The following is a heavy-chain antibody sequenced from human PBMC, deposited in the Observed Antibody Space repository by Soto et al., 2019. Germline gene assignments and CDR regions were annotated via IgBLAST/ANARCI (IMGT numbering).Heavy chain of an antibody. CDR3: ARAGGGEGPSVYGMDV. D-gene: IGHD3-16*01. CDR1: GFTFSNYA. CDR2: ISYHAINK. V-gene: IGHV3-30-3*01. J-gene: IGHJ6*02. Sequence: QVQLVESGGGVVQPGRSLRLSCAASGFTFSNYALHWVRQAPGKGLEWVAVISYHAINKYYADSVKGRFTISRDTSKNTLYLQMNSLRPEDTAVYYCARAGGGEGPSVYGMDVWGQGTTVTVSS.